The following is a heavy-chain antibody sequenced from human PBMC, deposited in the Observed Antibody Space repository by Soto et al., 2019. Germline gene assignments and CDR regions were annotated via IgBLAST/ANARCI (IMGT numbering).Heavy chain of an antibody. CDR3: AKDTEXTGRSWWLVLEYFDY. Sequence: GGSLRLPRAVSWCNLRRYAMSCVRQAPGKGLEWVSAISGSGGSTYYADSVKGRFTISRDNSKNTLYLQMNSLRAEDTAVYYCAKDTEXTGRSWWLVLEYFDYWGRGTLVTVSS. CDR2: ISGSGGST. CDR1: WCNLRRYA. V-gene: IGHV3-23*01. D-gene: IGHD6-19*01. J-gene: IGHJ4*02.